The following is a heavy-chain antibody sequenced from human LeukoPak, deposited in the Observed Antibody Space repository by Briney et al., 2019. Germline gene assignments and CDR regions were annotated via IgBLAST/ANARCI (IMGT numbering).Heavy chain of an antibody. Sequence: GASVKVSCKASGGTFSSYAISWVRQAPGQGLEWMGGISPIFGTANYAQKFQGRVTITADESTSTAYMELSSLRAEDTAVYYCARGVRELWLLDSYYYMDVWGKGTTVTISS. CDR1: GGTFSSYA. D-gene: IGHD5-18*01. V-gene: IGHV1-69*13. CDR3: ARGVRELWLLDSYYYMDV. CDR2: ISPIFGTA. J-gene: IGHJ6*03.